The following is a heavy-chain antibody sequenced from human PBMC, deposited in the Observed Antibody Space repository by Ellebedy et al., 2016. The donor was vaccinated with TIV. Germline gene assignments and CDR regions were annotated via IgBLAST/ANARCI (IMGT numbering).Heavy chain of an antibody. CDR3: ARSIAAAGTFRFDP. V-gene: IGHV4-31*01. D-gene: IGHD6-13*01. J-gene: IGHJ5*02. CDR2: IFHSEST. CDR1: GGSISTGGYY. Sequence: MPSETLSLTCTVSGGSISTGGYYWSWIRQHPGKGLEWIGYIFHSESTYYTPSLKSLVSIAVDTSKNQFSLKLRSVTAADTAVYYFARSIAAAGTFRFDPWGQGTLVTVSS.